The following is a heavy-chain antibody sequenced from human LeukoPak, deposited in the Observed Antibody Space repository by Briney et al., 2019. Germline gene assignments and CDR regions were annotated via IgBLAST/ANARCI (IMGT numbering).Heavy chain of an antibody. Sequence: GGSLRLSCAASGFTFSSYGMHWVRQAPGKGLEWVAVISYDGSNKYYADSVKGRFTISRDNSKNTLYLQMNSLRAEDTAVYYCAKDPFDYWGQGTLVTVSS. V-gene: IGHV3-30*18. CDR2: ISYDGSNK. CDR1: GFTFSSYG. J-gene: IGHJ4*02. CDR3: AKDPFDY.